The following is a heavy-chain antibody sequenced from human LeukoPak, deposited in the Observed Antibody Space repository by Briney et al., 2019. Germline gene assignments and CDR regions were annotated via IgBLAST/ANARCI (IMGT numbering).Heavy chain of an antibody. Sequence: PSETLSLTCAVSGGSIDGRSYNWGWVRQPPGKGLEWIGSIYDSLSAYYNPSLKSRVTLSIDMSKKKFSLNLNSATAADSAVYYCARFVSIRGGIHLNYFDSWGQGRLVTVSS. D-gene: IGHD2-15*01. CDR2: IYDSLSA. V-gene: IGHV4-39*01. J-gene: IGHJ4*02. CDR3: ARFVSIRGGIHLNYFDS. CDR1: GGSIDGRSYN.